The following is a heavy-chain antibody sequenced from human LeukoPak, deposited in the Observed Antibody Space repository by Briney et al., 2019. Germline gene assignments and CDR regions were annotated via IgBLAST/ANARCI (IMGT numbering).Heavy chain of an antibody. J-gene: IGHJ5*02. CDR1: GGSISSSSYY. D-gene: IGHD6-13*01. V-gene: IGHV4-39*01. CDR3: ASNSGYSSSWRCSVCWFDP. Sequence: SETLSLTCTVSGGSISSSSYYWGWIRQPPGKGLEWIGSIYYSGSTYYNPSLKSRVTISVDTSKNQFSLKLSSVTAADTAVYYCASNSGYSSSWRCSVCWFDPWGQGTLVTVSS. CDR2: IYYSGST.